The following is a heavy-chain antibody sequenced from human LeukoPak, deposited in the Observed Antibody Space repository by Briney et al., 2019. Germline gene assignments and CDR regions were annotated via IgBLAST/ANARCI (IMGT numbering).Heavy chain of an antibody. CDR2: IIPIFGTA. D-gene: IGHD2-2*01. V-gene: IGHV1-69*01. Sequence: SVKVSCKASGGTFSSYAISWVRQAPGQGLEWMGGIIPIFGTANYAQKFQGRVTITANESTSTAYMELSSLRSEDTAVYYCARVTGIVVVPAAMYAFDIWGQGTMVTVSS. CDR1: GGTFSSYA. CDR3: ARVTGIVVVPAAMYAFDI. J-gene: IGHJ3*02.